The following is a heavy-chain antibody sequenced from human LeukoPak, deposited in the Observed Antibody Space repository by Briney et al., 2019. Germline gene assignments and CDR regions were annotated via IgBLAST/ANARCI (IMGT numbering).Heavy chain of an antibody. CDR2: INHSGST. D-gene: IGHD6-6*01. V-gene: IGHV4-34*01. Sequence: SETLSLTCAVYGGSFSGYYWSWIRQPPGKGLEWIGEINHSGSTNYNPSLKSRVTISVDTSKNQFSLKLSSVTAADTAVYYCARARWGSSGSDYWGQGTLVTVSS. CDR3: ARARWGSSGSDY. CDR1: GGSFSGYY. J-gene: IGHJ4*02.